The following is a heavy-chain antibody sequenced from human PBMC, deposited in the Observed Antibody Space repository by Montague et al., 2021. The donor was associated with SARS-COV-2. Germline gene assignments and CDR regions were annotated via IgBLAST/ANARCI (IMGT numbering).Heavy chain of an antibody. CDR2: IYHSGST. CDR3: ARVRAVPAAMRIFSLGRSYYGMDV. J-gene: IGHJ6*02. Sequence: SETLSLTCVVSGGSISSINWWSWVRQPPGKGLEWFGEIYHSGSTNYNPSLKSRVIISVVKSKNQFSLKLRSVTAADTAVYYCARVRAVPAAMRIFSLGRSYYGMDVWGQGTTVTVSS. V-gene: IGHV4-4*02. D-gene: IGHD2-2*01. CDR1: GGSISSINW.